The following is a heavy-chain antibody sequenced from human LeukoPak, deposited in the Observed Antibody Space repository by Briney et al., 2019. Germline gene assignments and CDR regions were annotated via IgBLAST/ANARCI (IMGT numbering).Heavy chain of an antibody. V-gene: IGHV3-43D*03. CDR3: AREVKRTMGQTYYYYMDV. D-gene: IGHD4/OR15-4a*01. Sequence: GGSLRLSCAASGFTFDDYAMHWVRQAPGKGLEWVSLISWDGGSTYYADSVKGRFTISRDNSKNSLYLQMNSLRAEDTALYYCAREVKRTMGQTYYYYMDVWGKGTTVTVSS. CDR1: GFTFDDYA. J-gene: IGHJ6*03. CDR2: ISWDGGST.